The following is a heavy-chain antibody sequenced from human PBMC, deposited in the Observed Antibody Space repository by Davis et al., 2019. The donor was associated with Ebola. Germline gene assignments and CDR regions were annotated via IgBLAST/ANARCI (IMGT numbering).Heavy chain of an antibody. CDR2: IYSDGRT. J-gene: IGHJ2*01. CDR3: TRHVSGDFWYFDL. V-gene: IGHV3-53*01. CDR1: GFIVSDKY. Sequence: GGSLRLSCAASGFIVSDKYMSWVRQAPGKGLEWVSVIYSDGRTYYADSVKGRFTISRDNSKNTLYLQMNSLRAEDTAVYYCTRHVSGDFWYFDLWGRGTLVTVSS. D-gene: IGHD4-17*01.